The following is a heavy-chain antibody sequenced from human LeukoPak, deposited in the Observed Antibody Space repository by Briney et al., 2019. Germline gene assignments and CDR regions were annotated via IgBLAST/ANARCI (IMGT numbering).Heavy chain of an antibody. CDR3: VRSAFHAGSGNYYDY. D-gene: IGHD3-22*01. CDR2: IDNAGSIT. CDR1: GFSFSSYW. V-gene: IGHV3-74*03. J-gene: IGHJ4*02. Sequence: GGSLRLSCAASGFSFSSYWMHWVRQAPGKGLVWVSRIDNAGSITTYADSVKGRFTISRDNAENTLYLQMNSLRVEDTAVYYCVRSAFHAGSGNYYDYWGQGTLVTVSS.